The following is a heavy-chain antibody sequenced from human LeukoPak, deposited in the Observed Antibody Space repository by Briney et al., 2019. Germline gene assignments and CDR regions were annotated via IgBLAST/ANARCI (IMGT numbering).Heavy chain of an antibody. CDR3: ARVSPQEANYYYMDV. J-gene: IGHJ6*03. Sequence: GGSLRLSCAASGFTFSSYGMHWVRQAPGKGLEWVAVISYDGSNKYYADSVKGRFTISRDNSKNTLYLQMNSLRAEDTAVYYCARVSPQEANYYYMDVWGKGTTVTVSS. V-gene: IGHV3-30*03. CDR1: GFTFSSYG. CDR2: ISYDGSNK.